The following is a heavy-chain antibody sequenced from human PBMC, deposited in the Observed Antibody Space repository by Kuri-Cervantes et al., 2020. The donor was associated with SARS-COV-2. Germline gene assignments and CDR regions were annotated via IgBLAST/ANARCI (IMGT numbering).Heavy chain of an antibody. CDR3: ARSPRDYYDSSGYLQTQYYFDD. Sequence: GESLKISCAASGFTFSSYAMHWVRQAPGKGLEWVAVISYDGSNKYYADSVKGRITISRDNSKNTLYLQMNSPRAEDTAVYYCARSPRDYYDSSGYLQTQYYFDDWGQGTLVTVSS. CDR2: ISYDGSNK. J-gene: IGHJ4*02. V-gene: IGHV3-30*04. D-gene: IGHD3-22*01. CDR1: GFTFSSYA.